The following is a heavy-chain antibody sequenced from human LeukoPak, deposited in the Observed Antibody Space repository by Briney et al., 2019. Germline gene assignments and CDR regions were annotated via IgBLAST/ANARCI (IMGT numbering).Heavy chain of an antibody. CDR3: ARDLMGHDSSGYYYESRAFDI. D-gene: IGHD3-22*01. CDR1: GFTFSSYS. V-gene: IGHV3-48*04. Sequence: GGSLRLSCAASGFTFSSYSMNWVRQAPGKGLEWVSYISSSGSTIYYADPVKGRFTISRDNAKNSLYLQMNSLRAEDTAVYYCARDLMGHDSSGYYYESRAFDIWGQGTMVTVSS. CDR2: ISSSGSTI. J-gene: IGHJ3*02.